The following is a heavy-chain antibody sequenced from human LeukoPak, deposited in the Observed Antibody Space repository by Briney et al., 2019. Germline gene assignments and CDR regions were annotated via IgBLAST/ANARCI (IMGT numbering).Heavy chain of an antibody. CDR1: GASISSNY. D-gene: IGHD3-10*01. CDR3: ARVRTGSYSIDY. J-gene: IGHJ4*02. V-gene: IGHV4-59*01. Sequence: SETLSLTCTVSGASISSNYGTWIRQPPGKGLEWIGYIYHTGSTKYNPSLKSRLTISVDTSKNQFSLKLSSVTAADTAVYFCARVRTGSYSIDYWGQGTLVTVSS. CDR2: IYHTGST.